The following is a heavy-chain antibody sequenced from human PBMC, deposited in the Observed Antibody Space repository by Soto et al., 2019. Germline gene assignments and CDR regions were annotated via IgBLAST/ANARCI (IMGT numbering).Heavy chain of an antibody. J-gene: IGHJ3*02. CDR2: MSHSGGT. CDR3: ARVERGTATTVVDAFDI. D-gene: IGHD1-1*01. V-gene: IGHV4-34*01. CDR1: GGFVSSGSYY. Sequence: QVQLQQWGAGLLKPSETLSLTCAVYGGFVSSGSYYWSWIRQPPGKGLEWIGEMSHSGGTHFNPSHKSRVTISEDTARNQFSLKMSSVTAADTALYYCARVERGTATTVVDAFDIWGPGTMVTVSS.